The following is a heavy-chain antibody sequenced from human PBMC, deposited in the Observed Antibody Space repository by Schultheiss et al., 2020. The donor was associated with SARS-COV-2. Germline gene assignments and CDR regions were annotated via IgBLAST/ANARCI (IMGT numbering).Heavy chain of an antibody. CDR2: ISSSSSYI. CDR3: AIYRETDYYYGMDV. J-gene: IGHJ6*02. V-gene: IGHV3-21*01. Sequence: GESLKISCAASGFTFSSYSMNWVRQAPGKGLEWVSSISSSSSYIYYADSVKGRFTISRDNAKNSLYLQMNSLRAEDTAVYYCAIYRETDYYYGMDVWGQGTTVTVSS. D-gene: IGHD5-18*01. CDR1: GFTFSSYS.